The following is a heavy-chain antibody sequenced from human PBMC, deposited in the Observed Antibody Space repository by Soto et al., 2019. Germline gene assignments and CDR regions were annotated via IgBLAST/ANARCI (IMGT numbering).Heavy chain of an antibody. J-gene: IGHJ6*02. CDR2: ISSGSEYI. Sequence: EMQLVESGGGLVKPGGSLRLSCAASGFTFSTYVMNWVRQAPGKGLEWVSSISSGSEYIYYADSLKGRLTISRDNARNSLYLQLNSLRAEDTAVYYCATDGAAGSVMEVWGQGTTVTVSS. CDR3: ATDGAAGSVMEV. D-gene: IGHD6-13*01. V-gene: IGHV3-21*01. CDR1: GFTFSTYV.